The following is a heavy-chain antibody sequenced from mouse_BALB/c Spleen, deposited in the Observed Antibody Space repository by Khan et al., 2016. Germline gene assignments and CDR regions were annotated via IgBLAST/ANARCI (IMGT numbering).Heavy chain of an antibody. CDR2: IDPSDSDT. J-gene: IGHJ4*01. CDR3: AKDGNCAMDY. V-gene: IGHV1-61*01. CDR1: GYTFISSW. Sequence: QVQLQQPGAELVRPGASVKLSCKASGYTFISSWMNWVKQRPGQGLEWIGMIDPSDSDTHYNQIFKDKATLTVDKSSSTAYMQLSSLTSEDSAVYYGAKDGNCAMDYWGQGTSVTVSS. D-gene: IGHD2-1*01.